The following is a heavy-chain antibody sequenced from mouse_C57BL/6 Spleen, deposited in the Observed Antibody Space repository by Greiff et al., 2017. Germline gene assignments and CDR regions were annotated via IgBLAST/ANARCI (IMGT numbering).Heavy chain of an antibody. D-gene: IGHD1-1*01. CDR2: IYWDDDK. Sequence: QVTLKVSGPGILQSSQTLSLTCSFSGFSLSTSGMGVSWIRQPSGKGLEWLAHIYWDDDKRYNPSVKSRLTIAKDTSRKQLMLKITSVDTADTATYYCARDGSSYFDVWGTGTTVTVSS. V-gene: IGHV8-12*01. J-gene: IGHJ1*03. CDR1: GFSLSTSGMG. CDR3: ARDGSSYFDV.